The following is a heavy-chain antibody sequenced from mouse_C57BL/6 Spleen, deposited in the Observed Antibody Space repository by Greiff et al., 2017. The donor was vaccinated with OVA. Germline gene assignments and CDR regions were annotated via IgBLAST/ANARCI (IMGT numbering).Heavy chain of an antibody. CDR3: ARRRDYDGYFDV. D-gene: IGHD2-4*01. Sequence: QVTLKECGPGILQSSQTLSLTCSFSGFSLSTSGMGVSWIRQPSGKGLEWLAHIYWDDDKRYNPSLKSRLTISKDTSRNQVFLKITSVDTADTATYYCARRRDYDGYFDVWGTGTTVTVSS. CDR1: GFSLSTSGMG. V-gene: IGHV8-12*01. J-gene: IGHJ1*03. CDR2: IYWDDDK.